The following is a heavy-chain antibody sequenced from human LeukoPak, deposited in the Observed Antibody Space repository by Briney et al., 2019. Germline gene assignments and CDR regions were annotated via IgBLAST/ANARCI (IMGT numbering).Heavy chain of an antibody. Sequence: SETLSLTCTVSGGSISSYYWSWIRQPAGKGLEWIGRIYTSGSTNYNPSLKSRVTMSVDTSKNQFSLKLSSVTAADTAVYYCARDGGYCSSTSCQYYYYYYMDVWGKGTTVTVSS. J-gene: IGHJ6*03. D-gene: IGHD2-2*01. V-gene: IGHV4-4*07. CDR2: IYTSGST. CDR3: ARDGGYCSSTSCQYYYYYYMDV. CDR1: GGSISSYY.